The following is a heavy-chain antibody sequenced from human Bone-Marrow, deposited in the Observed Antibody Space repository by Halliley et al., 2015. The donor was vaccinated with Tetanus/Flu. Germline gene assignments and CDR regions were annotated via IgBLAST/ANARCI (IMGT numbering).Heavy chain of an antibody. CDR2: ISTDGPT. J-gene: IGHJ5*02. Sequence: ISTDGPTYYADSVKGRFIISRHNSENTVSLEMNSLKPDDTAVYSCARGGGEGRGFHYRWFDPWGQGTLVTVSS. V-gene: IGHV3-53*04. CDR3: ARGGGEGRGFHYRWFDP. D-gene: IGHD3-22*01.